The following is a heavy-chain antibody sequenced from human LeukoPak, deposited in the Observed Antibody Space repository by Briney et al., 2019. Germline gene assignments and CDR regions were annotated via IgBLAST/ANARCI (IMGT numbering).Heavy chain of an antibody. Sequence: SETLSLTCAVYGGSFSGYYWSWIRQPPGKGLEWIGEINHSGSTNYNPSLKSRVTISVDTSKNQFSLKLSSVTAADTAVYYCARGVRCGGGHRCRPPNPTNGWAIWGQGTMVTVSS. V-gene: IGHV4-34*01. D-gene: IGHD2-21*01. J-gene: IGHJ3*02. CDR3: ARGVRCGGGHRCRPPNPTNGWAI. CDR2: INHSGST. CDR1: GGSFSGYY.